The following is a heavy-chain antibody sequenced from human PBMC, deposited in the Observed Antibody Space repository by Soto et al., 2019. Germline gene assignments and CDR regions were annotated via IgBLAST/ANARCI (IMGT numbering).Heavy chain of an antibody. CDR1: GFTFSNYW. D-gene: IGHD4-17*01. V-gene: IGHV3-74*03. Sequence: PGGSLRLSCAASGFTFSNYWMYWVRQAPGKGLVWVSRVSSDGSDTTHADSVKGRFTISRDNAENSLYLQMNSLRAEDTAVYYCARDGLTTVPPINYGGRETLVTVSS. CDR3: ARDGLTTVPPINY. CDR2: VSSDGSDT. J-gene: IGHJ4*02.